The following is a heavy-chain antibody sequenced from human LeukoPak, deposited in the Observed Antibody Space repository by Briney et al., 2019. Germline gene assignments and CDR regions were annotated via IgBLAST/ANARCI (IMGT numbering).Heavy chain of an antibody. Sequence: PSETLSLTCTVSGGSISSSSYYWGWIRQPPGKGLEWIGSIYYSGSTYYNPSLKSRVTISVDTSKNQFSLKLSSVTAADTAVYYCASIVVVPAAIPETDYWGQGTLVTVSS. CDR3: ASIVVVPAAIPETDY. V-gene: IGHV4-39*01. CDR1: GGSISSSSYY. J-gene: IGHJ4*02. CDR2: IYYSGST. D-gene: IGHD2-2*02.